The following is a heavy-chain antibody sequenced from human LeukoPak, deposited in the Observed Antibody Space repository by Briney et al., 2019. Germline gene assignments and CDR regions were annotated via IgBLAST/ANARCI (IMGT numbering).Heavy chain of an antibody. D-gene: IGHD3-10*01. V-gene: IGHV7-4-1*02. CDR1: GYTFTKYA. Sequence: GASVKVSCKASGYTFTKYAMNWLRQTPGQRPEWMGWISTGTVNPTYAQGFTGRFVFSLDTSVSTAYLEITSLKAEDTAVYYCTRDFYNSGSSLLDYWGQGTLVTVSS. J-gene: IGHJ4*02. CDR2: ISTGTVNP. CDR3: TRDFYNSGSSLLDY.